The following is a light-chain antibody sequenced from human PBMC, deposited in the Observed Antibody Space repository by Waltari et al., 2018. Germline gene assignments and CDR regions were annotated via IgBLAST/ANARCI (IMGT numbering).Light chain of an antibody. CDR2: STN. J-gene: IGLJ3*02. CDR1: RSNIGAEV. CDR3: ATWDYSLDGQV. V-gene: IGLV1-44*01. Sequence: QSVLTQPPSASGTPGQRVTITCSGSRSNIGAEVVTWYQVHPGTAPKLLIYSTNPRPSGVPERVSGSKSGASASLAISGLQSEDEADYYCATWDYSLDGQVFGGGTKLTVL.